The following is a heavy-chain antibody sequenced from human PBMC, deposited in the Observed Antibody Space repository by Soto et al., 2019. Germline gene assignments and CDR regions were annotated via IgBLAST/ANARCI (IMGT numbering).Heavy chain of an antibody. CDR1: GGSISSGGYY. Sequence: QVQLQESGPGLVKPSQTLSLTCTVPGGSISSGGYYWYWIRQHPGKGLEWIGYIYYSGTTYYNPSLKSRVTISVDTSKNQFSLKLSSVTAADTAVYYCAASCVACGGFNYYGMDVWGQGTTVTVSS. CDR2: IYYSGTT. CDR3: AASCVACGGFNYYGMDV. J-gene: IGHJ6*02. V-gene: IGHV4-31*03. D-gene: IGHD2-21*01.